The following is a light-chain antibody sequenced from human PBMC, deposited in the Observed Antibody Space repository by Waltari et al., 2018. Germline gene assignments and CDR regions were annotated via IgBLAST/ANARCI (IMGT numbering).Light chain of an antibody. CDR1: QSVMTY. J-gene: IGKJ3*01. CDR2: EAS. V-gene: IGKV3-11*01. Sequence: EIVLTQSPATLSLSPGERATLSCRASQSVMTYLAWYQQRPGQSPRPPINEASNRAPGIPARFSGSGSGTDFTLTISSLEPEDSAVYYCQQGTFGPGTKVDI. CDR3: QQGT.